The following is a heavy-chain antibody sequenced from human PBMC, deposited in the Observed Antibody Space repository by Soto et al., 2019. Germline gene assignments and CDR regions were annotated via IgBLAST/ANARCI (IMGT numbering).Heavy chain of an antibody. Sequence: QVQLQESGPGLVKPSQTLSLTCNVSGVSITRGEYCWSWVRQSPGKGLEWIGYIYFSGSTSYNPSLKSRAYITQDTAQSPVFLKVSPVTSPGTAVYYLGRDYEPRRSNFLGIGVWGRGATVTVSS. J-gene: IGHJ6*02. CDR2: IYFSGST. D-gene: IGHD3-16*01. V-gene: IGHV4-30-4*01. CDR1: GVSITRGEYC. CDR3: GRDYEPRRSNFLGIGV.